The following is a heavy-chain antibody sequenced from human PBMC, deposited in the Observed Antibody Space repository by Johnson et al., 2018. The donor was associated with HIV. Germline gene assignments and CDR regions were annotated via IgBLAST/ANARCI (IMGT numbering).Heavy chain of an antibody. J-gene: IGHJ3*02. Sequence: QVQLVESGGGLAQPGGSLRLSCAASGLTVSSNYMSWVRQAPGTGLEWVAFIRYDVRNKYYADSVKGRFTISRDNAKDSLYLQMNSLRAGDTAVYYCAREVGSWYSSSSGAFDIWGQGTMVTVSS. CDR2: IRYDVRNK. CDR3: AREVGSWYSSSSGAFDI. D-gene: IGHD6-6*01. V-gene: IGHV3-30*02. CDR1: GLTVSSNY.